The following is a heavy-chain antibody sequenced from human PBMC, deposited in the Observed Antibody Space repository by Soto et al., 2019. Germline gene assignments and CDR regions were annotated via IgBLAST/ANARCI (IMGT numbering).Heavy chain of an antibody. Sequence: SQTLSLTFAISGDSVSSNSAGWNWIRQSPSRGLEWLGRTYYKSKWNNDYALSVKSRITINPETSKNQFSLHLYSVTPEDTAVYYCTGITWFRGMDVWGQGTPVTVSS. CDR3: TGITWFRGMDV. CDR1: GDSVSSNSAG. CDR2: TYYKSKWNN. D-gene: IGHD3-10*01. J-gene: IGHJ6*02. V-gene: IGHV6-1*01.